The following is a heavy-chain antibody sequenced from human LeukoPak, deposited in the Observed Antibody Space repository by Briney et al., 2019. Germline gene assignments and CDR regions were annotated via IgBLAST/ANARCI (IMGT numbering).Heavy chain of an antibody. CDR2: ISSSSSYI. Sequence: GXXLRLSCAASGFTFSSYSMNWVRQAPGKGLEWVSSISSSSSYIYYADSVKGRFTISRDNAKNSLYMQMNSLRAEDTAVYYCARDYYDSSGYYYGGDYWGQGTLVTVSS. D-gene: IGHD3-22*01. CDR3: ARDYYDSSGYYYGGDY. V-gene: IGHV3-21*01. J-gene: IGHJ4*02. CDR1: GFTFSSYS.